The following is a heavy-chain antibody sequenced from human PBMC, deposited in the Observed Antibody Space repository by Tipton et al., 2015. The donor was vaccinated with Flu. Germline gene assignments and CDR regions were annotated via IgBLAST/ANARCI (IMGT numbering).Heavy chain of an antibody. V-gene: IGHV4-59*01. CDR3: ARDSGGYPGSGDSYSYDYAVDV. D-gene: IGHD3-10*01. CDR2: IYYSGST. Sequence: TLSLTCTVSDGSISGYCWSWIRQSPGQGLEWIGNIYYSGSTNYNPSLKSRVSISVDTSKNQLSLRLSSVAAADTAVYYCARDSGGYPGSGDSYSYDYAVDVWGQGASVTVSS. CDR1: DGSISGYC. J-gene: IGHJ6*02.